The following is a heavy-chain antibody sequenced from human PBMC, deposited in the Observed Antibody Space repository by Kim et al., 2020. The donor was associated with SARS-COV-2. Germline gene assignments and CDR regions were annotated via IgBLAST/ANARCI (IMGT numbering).Heavy chain of an antibody. Sequence: PALRVRVTISVDTSKNQFSRKLSSVTAADTAVYFCARQPSLGGYFDYWGQGTLVTVSS. J-gene: IGHJ4*02. CDR3: ARQPSLGGYFDY. V-gene: IGHV4-39*01. D-gene: IGHD3-16*01.